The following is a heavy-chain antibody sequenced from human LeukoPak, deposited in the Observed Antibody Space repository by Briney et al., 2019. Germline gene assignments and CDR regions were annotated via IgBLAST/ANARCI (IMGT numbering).Heavy chain of an antibody. CDR3: ARQSVVTDYFDY. CDR1: GYSFTTYW. CDR2: IYPADSST. V-gene: IGHV5-51*01. J-gene: IGHJ4*02. Sequence: GESLKISCKASGYSFTTYWIGWVRQAPGKGLEWMGIIYPADSSTEYSPSFQGQVTISVDKSVNTAYLQWSRLKASDTATYYCARQSVVTDYFDYWGQGTLVTVSS. D-gene: IGHD4-23*01.